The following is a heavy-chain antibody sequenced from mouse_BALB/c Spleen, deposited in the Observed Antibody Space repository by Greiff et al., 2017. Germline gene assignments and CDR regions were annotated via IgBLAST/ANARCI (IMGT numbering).Heavy chain of an antibody. J-gene: IGHJ3*01. Sequence: VQLQQPGAELVKPGASVKLSCKASGYTFTSYWMHWVKQRPGQGLEWIGEIDPSDSYTNYNQKFKGKATLTVDKSSSTAYMQLSSLTSEDSAVYYCANDYEGFAYWGQGTLVTVSA. D-gene: IGHD2-4*01. CDR1: GYTFTSYW. CDR2: IDPSDSYT. V-gene: IGHV1-69*02. CDR3: ANDYEGFAY.